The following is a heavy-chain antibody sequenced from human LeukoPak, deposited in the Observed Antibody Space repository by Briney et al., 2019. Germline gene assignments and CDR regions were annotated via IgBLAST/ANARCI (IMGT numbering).Heavy chain of an antibody. V-gene: IGHV3-30*03. CDR1: GFTFSTYG. CDR3: ARDMATPRNYYYGMDV. J-gene: IGHJ6*02. Sequence: GGSLRLSCAASGFTFSTYGMHWVRQAPGKGLEWVAGVSYDETKKYYADSVKGRFTISRDNAKNSLYLQMNSLRAEDTAVYYCARDMATPRNYYYGMDVWGQGTTVTVSS. D-gene: IGHD5-24*01. CDR2: VSYDETKK.